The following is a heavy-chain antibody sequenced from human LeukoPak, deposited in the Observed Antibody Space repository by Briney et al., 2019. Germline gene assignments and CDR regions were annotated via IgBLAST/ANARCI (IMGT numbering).Heavy chain of an antibody. V-gene: IGHV1-46*01. CDR2: INPSGDST. CDR3: ARDLSVELDQMKQLADPKHQDY. CDR1: GYTFTSYY. D-gene: IGHD1-7*01. J-gene: IGHJ4*02. Sequence: VASVKVSCKASGYTFTSYYMHWVRQAPGQGLEWMGIINPSGDSTSYAQKFQGRVTMTRDTSTSTVYMELSSLRSEDTAVYYCARDLSVELDQMKQLADPKHQDYWGQGTMVTVSS.